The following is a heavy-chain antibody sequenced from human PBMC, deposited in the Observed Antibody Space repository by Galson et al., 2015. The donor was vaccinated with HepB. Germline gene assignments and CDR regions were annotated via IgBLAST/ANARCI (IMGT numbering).Heavy chain of an antibody. CDR1: GFTFSDYA. V-gene: IGHV3-30-3*01. CDR2: ISYDGSKK. CDR3: AKDDASGGGSFDD. D-gene: IGHD2-15*01. J-gene: IGHJ4*02. Sequence: SLRLSCAASGFTFSDYAIHWVRQPPGKGLEWVAIISYDGSKKYYADSVKGRFTISRDNSNNTLYLQVNSLRAEDTAIYYCAKDDASGGGSFDDWGQGTLVIVSS.